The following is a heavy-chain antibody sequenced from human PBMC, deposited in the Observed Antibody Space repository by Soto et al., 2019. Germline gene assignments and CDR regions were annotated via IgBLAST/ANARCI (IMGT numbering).Heavy chain of an antibody. Sequence: GESLKISCKGSGYSFTSYWIGWVRQMPGKGLEWMGIIYPGDSDTRYSPSFQGQVTISADKSISTAYLQWSSLKASDTAMYYCARLGGMEYSSSSAYYYYGMDVWGQGTTVTVYS. V-gene: IGHV5-51*01. CDR1: GYSFTSYW. D-gene: IGHD6-6*01. J-gene: IGHJ6*02. CDR3: ARLGGMEYSSSSAYYYYGMDV. CDR2: IYPGDSDT.